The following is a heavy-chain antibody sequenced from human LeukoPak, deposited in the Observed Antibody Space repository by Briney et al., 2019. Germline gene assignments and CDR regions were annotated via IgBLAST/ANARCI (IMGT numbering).Heavy chain of an antibody. CDR1: AGSISSLY. D-gene: IGHD5-24*01. CDR2: IYYSGST. Sequence: SQTLSITSTVTAGSISSLYWSWIRQPPGKGLEWIGYIYYSGSTNYNPSLKSRVTISVDTSKNQFSLKLSSVTAADTAVYYCARAAVDKRWLQLLNFDYWGQGTLVSVSS. CDR3: ARAAVDKRWLQLLNFDY. J-gene: IGHJ4*02. V-gene: IGHV4-59*11.